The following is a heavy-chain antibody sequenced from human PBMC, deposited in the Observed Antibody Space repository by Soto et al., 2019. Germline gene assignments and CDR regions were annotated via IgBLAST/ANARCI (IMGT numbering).Heavy chain of an antibody. CDR3: ASIAAAGDFDH. J-gene: IGHJ4*01. D-gene: IGHD6-13*01. Sequence: SETLSLTCAVSSGSISSSNWWSWVRQPPGKGLEWIGEIYHSGSTNYNPPLKSRVTISVDKSKNQFSLKLSSVTAADTAVYYCASIAAAGDFDHWGHGTLVTVS. CDR1: SGSISSSNW. V-gene: IGHV4-4*02. CDR2: IYHSGST.